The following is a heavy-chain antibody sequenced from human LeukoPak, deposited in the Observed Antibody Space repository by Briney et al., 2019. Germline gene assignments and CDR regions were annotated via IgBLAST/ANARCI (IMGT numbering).Heavy chain of an antibody. V-gene: IGHV3-21*01. J-gene: IGHJ4*02. CDR3: ASGYDCDY. CDR2: ISSSSSYI. D-gene: IGHD5-12*01. CDR1: GFTFDDYG. Sequence: GGSLRLSCAASGFTFDDYGMNWVRQAPGKGLEWVSSISSSSSYIYYADSVKGRFTISRDNAKNSLYLQMNSLRAEDTAVYYCASGYDCDYWGQGTLVTVSS.